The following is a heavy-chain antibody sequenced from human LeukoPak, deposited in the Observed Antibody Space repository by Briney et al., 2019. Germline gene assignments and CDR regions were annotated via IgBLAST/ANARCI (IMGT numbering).Heavy chain of an antibody. CDR1: GYTFTGYY. Sequence: ASVKVSCKASGYTFTGYYIYWVRQAPGQGLEWMGWINPNSGGTNYARKFQGRVTMTRDTSISTAYMELSRLRSDDTAVYYCASGSGYELGGAFDIWGQGTMVTVSS. CDR2: INPNSGGT. CDR3: ASGSGYELGGAFDI. J-gene: IGHJ3*02. D-gene: IGHD5-12*01. V-gene: IGHV1-2*02.